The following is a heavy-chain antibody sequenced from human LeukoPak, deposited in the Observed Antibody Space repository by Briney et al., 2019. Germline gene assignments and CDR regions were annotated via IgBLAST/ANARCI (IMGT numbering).Heavy chain of an antibody. CDR2: ICPSADTT. D-gene: IGHD1-1*01. V-gene: IGHV3-23*01. J-gene: IGHJ4*02. CDR1: QFNFSSFA. Sequence: RVSLRLSCAASQFNFSSFAMSWVRQTPGKGLEWVSSICPSADTTYSADSVKGRFIISRDNSKNSLYLQMTSLRAEDTAIYYFQEASSYWHDHFDSWGPGTLVTVS. CDR3: QEASSYWHDHFDS.